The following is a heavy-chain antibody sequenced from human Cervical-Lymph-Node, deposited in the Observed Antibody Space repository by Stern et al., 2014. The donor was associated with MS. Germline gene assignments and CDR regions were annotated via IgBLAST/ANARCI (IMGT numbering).Heavy chain of an antibody. CDR1: GGSFSGYY. J-gene: IGHJ5*02. D-gene: IGHD3-22*01. Sequence: QVQLQQWGAGLLKPSETLSLTCAVYGGSFSGYYWSWIRQPPGKGLEWIGEINHSGSTNYNPSLKRRVTISVDTSKNQFSLKLSSVTAADTAVYYCARGDYYDSSGYSSWGQGTLVTVSS. CDR3: ARGDYYDSSGYSS. V-gene: IGHV4-34*01. CDR2: INHSGST.